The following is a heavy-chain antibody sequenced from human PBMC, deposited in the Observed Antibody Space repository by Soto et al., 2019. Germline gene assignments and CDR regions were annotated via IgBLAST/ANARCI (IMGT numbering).Heavy chain of an antibody. CDR1: GFTFSSYE. V-gene: IGHV3-48*03. J-gene: IGHJ6*02. D-gene: IGHD3-3*01. CDR3: ARDQAPSNHYEPPYFYYGMDV. Sequence: EVQLVESGGGLVQPGGSLRLSCAASGFTFSSYEMNWVRQAPGKGLEWVSYISSSGSTIYYADSVKGRFTISRDNAKNSLYLRMNSLQAEDTAVYYCARDQAPSNHYEPPYFYYGMDVWGQGTTVTVSS. CDR2: ISSSGSTI.